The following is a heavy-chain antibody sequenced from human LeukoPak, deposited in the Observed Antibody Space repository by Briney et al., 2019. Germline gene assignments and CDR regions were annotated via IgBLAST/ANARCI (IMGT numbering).Heavy chain of an antibody. D-gene: IGHD3-22*01. Sequence: GGSLRLSCAASGFTFSSYGMHWVRQAPGKGLEWVAVISYDGSNKYYADSVKGRFTISRDNSKNTLYLQMNSLRAEDTAVYYCAKGGSYYDSSGYSYYYGMDVWGQGTTVTVSS. CDR2: ISYDGSNK. CDR3: AKGGSYYDSSGYSYYYGMDV. J-gene: IGHJ6*02. V-gene: IGHV3-30*18. CDR1: GFTFSSYG.